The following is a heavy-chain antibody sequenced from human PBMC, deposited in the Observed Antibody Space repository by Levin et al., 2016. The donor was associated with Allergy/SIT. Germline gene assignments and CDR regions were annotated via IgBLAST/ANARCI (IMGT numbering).Heavy chain of an antibody. D-gene: IGHD1-26*01. J-gene: IGHJ6*02. CDR1: GYTFTAYG. Sequence: KVSCKGSGYTFTAYGVAWVRQMPGKGLEWMGIIYPGDSITKNSPSFQGQVTISADKSISTAYLQWSSLEAPDTAVYYCARFSVGATGGMDVWGQGTTVTVSS. V-gene: IGHV5-51*01. CDR3: ARFSVGATGGMDV. CDR2: IYPGDSIT.